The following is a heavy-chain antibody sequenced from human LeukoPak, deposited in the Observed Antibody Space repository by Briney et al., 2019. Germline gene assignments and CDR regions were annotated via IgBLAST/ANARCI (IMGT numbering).Heavy chain of an antibody. D-gene: IGHD5-12*01. CDR2: IYYSGST. Sequence: SETLSLTCTVSGGSISSSSYYWGWIRQPPGKGLEWIGYIYYSGSTNYNPSLKRRGTISQDTSKNQSSLKLSSVTATDTAVYYCARGGHSGYGDYWGQGTLVTVSS. J-gene: IGHJ4*02. V-gene: IGHV4-61*05. CDR1: GGSISSSSYY. CDR3: ARGGHSGYGDY.